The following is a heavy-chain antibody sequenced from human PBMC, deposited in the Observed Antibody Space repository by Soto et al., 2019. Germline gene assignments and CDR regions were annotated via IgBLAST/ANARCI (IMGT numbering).Heavy chain of an antibody. Sequence: QVQLVQSGAEVKKHGASVKVSCKASGYTFTSYDINWVRQATGQGLGWMGWMNPRSGNTGYVQKFQGRVTMTRNTSISTAYMELSSLSSDDTAVYYCAREYSRGWSKDWGQGTLVTVSS. CDR3: AREYSRGWSKD. D-gene: IGHD6-19*01. V-gene: IGHV1-8*01. CDR2: MNPRSGNT. J-gene: IGHJ4*02. CDR1: GYTFTSYD.